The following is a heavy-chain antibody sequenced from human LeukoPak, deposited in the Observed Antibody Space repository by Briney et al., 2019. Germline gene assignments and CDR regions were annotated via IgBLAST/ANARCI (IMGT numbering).Heavy chain of an antibody. D-gene: IGHD3-10*01. J-gene: IGHJ3*02. CDR1: GFTFSSYA. CDR3: AKDRAYYYYGSGSYYISAFDI. V-gene: IGHV3-30*04. CDR2: ISYDGSNK. Sequence: GGSLRLSCAASGFTFSSYAMHWVRQAPGKGLEWVAVISYDGSNKYYADSVKGRFTISRDNSKNTLYLQMNSLRAEDTAVYYCAKDRAYYYYGSGSYYISAFDIWGQGTMVTVSS.